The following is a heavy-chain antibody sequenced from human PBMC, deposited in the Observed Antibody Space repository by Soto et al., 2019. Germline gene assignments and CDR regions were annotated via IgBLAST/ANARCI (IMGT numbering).Heavy chain of an antibody. D-gene: IGHD3-3*01. J-gene: IGHJ6*02. CDR1: GYTFTSYG. CDR3: ARTITIFGVVTYSMDV. Sequence: EASVKVSCKASGYTFTSYGISWVRQAPGQGLEWMGWISAYNGNTNYAQKLQGRVTMTTDTSTSTAYMELRSLRSDDTAVYYCARTITIFGVVTYSMDVWGQGATVTVSS. CDR2: ISAYNGNT. V-gene: IGHV1-18*01.